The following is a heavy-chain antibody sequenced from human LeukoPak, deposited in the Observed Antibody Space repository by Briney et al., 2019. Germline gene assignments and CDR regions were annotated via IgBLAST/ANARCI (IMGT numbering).Heavy chain of an antibody. CDR2: IIPILGIA. CDR3: ARVKGSRIFGATYWYFDL. J-gene: IGHJ2*01. CDR1: GGTFISYA. Sequence: GSSVKVSCKASGGTFISYAISWVRQAPGQGLEWMGRIIPILGIANYAQKFQGRVTITTDESTSTAYMELSSLRSEDKTVYYCARVKGSRIFGATYWYFDLWGRGTLVTVSS. V-gene: IGHV1-69*04. D-gene: IGHD3-3*01.